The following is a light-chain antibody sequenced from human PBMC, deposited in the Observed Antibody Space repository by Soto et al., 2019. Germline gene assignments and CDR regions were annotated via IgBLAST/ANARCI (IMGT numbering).Light chain of an antibody. J-gene: IGLJ3*02. V-gene: IGLV2-14*01. Sequence: QSALTQPASVSGSPGQSITISCTGTNTDINTYNYVSWYQQHSGRAPKLLIYEVSNRPSGVSSRFSGSKSGDTASLTISGLQAEDEAHYYCASYASSTTRVFGGGTKLTVL. CDR1: NTDINTYNY. CDR3: ASYASSTTRV. CDR2: EVS.